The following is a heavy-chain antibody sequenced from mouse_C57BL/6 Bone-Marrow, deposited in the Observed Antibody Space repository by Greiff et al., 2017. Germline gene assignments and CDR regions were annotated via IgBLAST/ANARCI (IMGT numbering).Heavy chain of an antibody. J-gene: IGHJ3*01. CDR1: GYTFTSYW. CDR2: IDPSDSYT. CDR3: AIGDEGYYCWVAY. D-gene: IGHD2-3*01. V-gene: IGHV1-59*01. Sequence: QVQLQQPGAELVRPGTSVKLSCKASGYTFTSYWMHWVKQRPGQGLEWIGVIDPSDSYTNYNQKFKGKATLTVDTSSSTAYMQLSSLTSEDSAVYYCAIGDEGYYCWVAYGGQGTRLTVSA.